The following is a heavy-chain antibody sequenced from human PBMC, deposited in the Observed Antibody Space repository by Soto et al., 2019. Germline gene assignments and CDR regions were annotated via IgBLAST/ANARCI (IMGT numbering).Heavy chain of an antibody. V-gene: IGHV1-3*01. J-gene: IGHJ4*02. CDR2: INVVNGNT. D-gene: IGHD5-18*01. CDR3: AIDPGDSYGYN. CDR1: GYTFTSYA. Sequence: QVQLVQSGAEVKKPGASVKVSCKASGYTFTSYAMHWVRQAPGQRLEWMGWINVVNGNTKYSQQFQGRVTITRDTSASTAYMELSSLRSEDTAVYYSAIDPGDSYGYNWGQGTLVTVSS.